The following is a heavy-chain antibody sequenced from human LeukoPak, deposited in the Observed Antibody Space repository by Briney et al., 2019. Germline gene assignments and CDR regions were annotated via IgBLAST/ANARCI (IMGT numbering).Heavy chain of an antibody. J-gene: IGHJ4*02. V-gene: IGHV5-51*01. D-gene: IGHD6-13*01. CDR1: GYSFATYW. CDR2: IYPGDSET. CDR3: ARAPFGRYSSSWHHFDY. Sequence: GESLKISCKASGYSFATYWIGWVRQMPGKGLEWMGIIYPGDSETRYSQSFQGQVTISADTSISTVYLHWSSLKASDTAMFYYARAPFGRYSSSWHHFDYWGQATLVTVSS.